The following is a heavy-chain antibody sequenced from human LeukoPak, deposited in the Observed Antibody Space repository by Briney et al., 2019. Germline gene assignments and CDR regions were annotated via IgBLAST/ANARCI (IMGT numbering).Heavy chain of an antibody. CDR2: IYYSGST. Sequence: SETLSLTCTVSGGSISSYYWSWIRQPPGKGLEWIGYIYYSGSTNYNPSLKSRVTISVDTSKNQFSLKLSSVTAADTAVYYCASGRERVFGVVIAAFDIWGQGTMVTVSS. CDR3: ASGRERVFGVVIAAFDI. CDR1: GGSISSYY. J-gene: IGHJ3*02. D-gene: IGHD3-3*01. V-gene: IGHV4-59*12.